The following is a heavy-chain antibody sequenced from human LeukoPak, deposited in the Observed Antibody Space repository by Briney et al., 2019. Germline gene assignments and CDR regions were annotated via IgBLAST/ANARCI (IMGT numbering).Heavy chain of an antibody. CDR3: GIPVTKDDYYYNMDV. Sequence: GGSLRLSCAASGFSFSSYSMTWVRQAPGKGLEWISHISASGDIKEYADFLRGRFTISRDDARKSVYLEMNSLRAEDTAVYYCGIPVTKDDYYYNMDVWGQGTTVAVS. CDR1: GFSFSSYS. D-gene: IGHD4-17*01. CDR2: ISASGDIK. J-gene: IGHJ6*03. V-gene: IGHV3-48*04.